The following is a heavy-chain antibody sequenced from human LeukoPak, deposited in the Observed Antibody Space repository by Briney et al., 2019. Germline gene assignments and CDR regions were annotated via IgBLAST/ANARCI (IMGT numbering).Heavy chain of an antibody. V-gene: IGHV3-48*03. CDR2: ISNSGSTI. CDR3: AREFRSYPDY. J-gene: IGHJ4*02. CDR1: GFTFSSYE. D-gene: IGHD1-26*01. Sequence: GGSLRLSCAASGFTFSSYEMNWVRQAPGKGLEWVSYISNSGSTIYYADSVKGRFTISRDNAKNSLYLQANSLRAEDTAVYYCAREFRSYPDYWGQGTLVTVSS.